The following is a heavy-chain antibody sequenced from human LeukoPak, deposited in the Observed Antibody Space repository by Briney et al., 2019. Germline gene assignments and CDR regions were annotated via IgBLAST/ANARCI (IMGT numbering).Heavy chain of an antibody. CDR1: GYTLTGYY. V-gene: IGHV1-2*06. J-gene: IGHJ4*02. Sequence: ASVKVSCKASGYTLTGYYMHWVRQAPGQGLEWMGRIYPNSGGTNYAQKLQGRVTMTRDTSISTAYMELSRLRSDDTAVYYCARGTYYYDSSGYCFFDYWGQGTLVTVSS. CDR2: IYPNSGGT. CDR3: ARGTYYYDSSGYCFFDY. D-gene: IGHD3-22*01.